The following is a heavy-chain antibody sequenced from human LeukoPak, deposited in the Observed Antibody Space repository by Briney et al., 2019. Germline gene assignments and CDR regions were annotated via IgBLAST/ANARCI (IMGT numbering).Heavy chain of an antibody. CDR1: GGSISSYY. CDR2: IYYSGST. V-gene: IGHV4-59*12. CDR3: ASDNDFCDY. J-gene: IGHJ4*02. Sequence: SETLSLTCTVSGGSISSYYWSWIRQPPGKGLEWIGYIYYSGSTNYNPSLKSRVTMSLDTSNNQFSLKLTSVTAADTAVYYCASDNDFCDYWGQGTLVSVSS.